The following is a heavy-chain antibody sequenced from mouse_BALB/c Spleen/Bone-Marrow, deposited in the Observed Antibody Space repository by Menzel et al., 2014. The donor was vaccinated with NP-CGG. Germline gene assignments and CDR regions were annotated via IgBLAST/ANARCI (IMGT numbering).Heavy chain of an antibody. V-gene: IGHV1-69*01. CDR1: GYTFTDYW. D-gene: IGHD2-14*01. CDR3: ARSDYRYDPLAN. CDR2: IDTSDSYI. Sequence: QVQLQQPGAELVMPGASVEMSCKASGYTFTDYWMHWVKQRPGQGLEWIGAIDTSDSYISYNQKFKGKATLTVDESSSTAYMQFSSLTSEDSAVYHCARSDYRYDPLANWGQGTLVTVSA. J-gene: IGHJ3*01.